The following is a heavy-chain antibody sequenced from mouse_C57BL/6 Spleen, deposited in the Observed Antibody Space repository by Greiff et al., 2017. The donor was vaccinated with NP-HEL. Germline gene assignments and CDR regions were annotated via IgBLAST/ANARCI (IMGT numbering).Heavy chain of an antibody. CDR3: ARHEGRLFYFDY. Sequence: QVQLQQSGAELVKPGASVKISCKASGYAFSSYWMNWVKQRPGKGLEWIGQIYPGDGDTNYNGKFKGKATLTADKSSSTAYMQLSSLTSEDSAVYFCARHEGRLFYFDYWGQGTTLTVSS. CDR2: IYPGDGDT. V-gene: IGHV1-80*01. CDR1: GYAFSSYW. D-gene: IGHD1-1*01. J-gene: IGHJ2*01.